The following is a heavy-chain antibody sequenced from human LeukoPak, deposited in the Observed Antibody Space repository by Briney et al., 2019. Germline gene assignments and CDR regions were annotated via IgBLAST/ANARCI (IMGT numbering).Heavy chain of an antibody. CDR1: GGSFSGYY. D-gene: IGHD3-16*02. Sequence: PSETLSLTCAVYGGSFSGYYWSWIRQPPGKGLEWIGEINHSGSTNYNPSLKSRVTISVDTSKNQFSLKLSSVTAADTAVYYCARGYTLYYDYAWGSYRYTNWFDPWAREPWSPSPQ. J-gene: IGHJ5*02. CDR3: ARGYTLYYDYAWGSYRYTNWFDP. V-gene: IGHV4-34*01. CDR2: INHSGST.